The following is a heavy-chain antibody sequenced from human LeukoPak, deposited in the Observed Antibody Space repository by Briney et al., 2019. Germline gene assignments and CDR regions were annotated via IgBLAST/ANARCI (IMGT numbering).Heavy chain of an antibody. CDR2: IYYSGST. Sequence: PSETLSLTCAVYGGSFSAYYWSWIRQPPGKGLEWIGYIYYSGSTYYNPSLKSRVTISVDTSKNQFSLKLSSVTAADTAVYYCAREDYGDYGRFVDYWGQGTLVTVSS. CDR1: GGSFSAYY. J-gene: IGHJ4*02. D-gene: IGHD4-17*01. CDR3: AREDYGDYGRFVDY. V-gene: IGHV4-30-4*08.